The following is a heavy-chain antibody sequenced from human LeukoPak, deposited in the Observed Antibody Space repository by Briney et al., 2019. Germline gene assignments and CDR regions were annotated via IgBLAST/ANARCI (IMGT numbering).Heavy chain of an antibody. J-gene: IGHJ4*02. Sequence: GRSLRLSCAASGFTFSSYGMHWVRQAPGKGLEWVAVIWYDGSNKYYADSVKGRFTISRDNSKNTLYLQMNSLRAEDTAVYYCAKLQTTVTKFVDYWGQGTLVTVSS. D-gene: IGHD4-17*01. CDR3: AKLQTTVTKFVDY. V-gene: IGHV3-33*06. CDR2: IWYDGSNK. CDR1: GFTFSSYG.